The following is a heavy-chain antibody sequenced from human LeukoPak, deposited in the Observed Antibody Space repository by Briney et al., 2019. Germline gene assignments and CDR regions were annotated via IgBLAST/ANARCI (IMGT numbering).Heavy chain of an antibody. CDR3: AKEWIVVVPAAMTANFDY. J-gene: IGHJ4*02. CDR2: ISSSGSTI. V-gene: IGHV3-11*01. CDR1: GFTFSDYD. D-gene: IGHD2-2*01. Sequence: GGSLRLSCVASGFTFSDYDMSWIRQAPGKGLEWISYISSSGSTINYADSMKGRVTLSRDNAKNSLYLQMNSLRAEDTAVYYCAKEWIVVVPAAMTANFDYWGQGTLVTVSS.